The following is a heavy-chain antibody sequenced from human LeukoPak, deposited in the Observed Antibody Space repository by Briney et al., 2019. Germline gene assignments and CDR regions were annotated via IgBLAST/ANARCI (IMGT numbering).Heavy chain of an antibody. D-gene: IGHD3-3*01. J-gene: IGHJ4*02. CDR3: AKRYDFWSGCYDY. CDR2: ISGSGGST. Sequence: PGGSLRLSCAASGFTFSSYAMSWVRQAPGKGLEWVSTISGSGGSTYHADSVKGRFTISRDNSKNTLLLQMSSLKAEDTAVYYCAKRYDFWSGCYDYWGQGTLVTVSS. CDR1: GFTFSSYA. V-gene: IGHV3-23*01.